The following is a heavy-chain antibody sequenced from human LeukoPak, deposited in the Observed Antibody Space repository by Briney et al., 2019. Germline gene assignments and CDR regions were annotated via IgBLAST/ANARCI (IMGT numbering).Heavy chain of an antibody. CDR1: GFTFSSYG. V-gene: IGHV3-30*18. Sequence: GGSLRLSCAASGFTFSSYGMHWVRQAPGKGLEWVAVISYDGSNKYYADSVKGRFTISRDNSKNTLYLQMNSLRAEGTAVYYCAKPRNSSGWPHFDYWGQGTLVTVSS. CDR3: AKPRNSSGWPHFDY. CDR2: ISYDGSNK. J-gene: IGHJ4*02. D-gene: IGHD6-19*01.